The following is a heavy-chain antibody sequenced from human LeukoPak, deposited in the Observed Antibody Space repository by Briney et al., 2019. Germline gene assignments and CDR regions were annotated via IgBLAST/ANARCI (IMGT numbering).Heavy chain of an antibody. CDR2: ISSSGNTT. V-gene: IGHV3-11*04. Sequence: PGGSLRLSCAASGFTFSDYYMSWIRQAPGKGLECVSYISSSGNTTYHADSVKGRFTISRDNAKNSLYLQMSSLRAENTAVYYCARDGGSSWYFDYWGQGTLVTVSS. J-gene: IGHJ4*02. CDR3: ARDGGSSWYFDY. CDR1: GFTFSDYY. D-gene: IGHD6-13*01.